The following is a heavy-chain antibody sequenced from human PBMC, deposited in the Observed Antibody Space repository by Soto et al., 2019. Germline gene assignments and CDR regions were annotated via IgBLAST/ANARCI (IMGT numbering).Heavy chain of an antibody. D-gene: IGHD2-8*02. CDR1: GFTFSSYG. V-gene: IGHV3-30*18. CDR3: AKGALYCERARSLDY. Sequence: VPLVESGGGVVQPGRSLRISCAASGFTFSSYGMHWFRQAPGKGLEWVAVISYDGSNKYYADFVKGRFTISGDNSKNTLYLQMNSLRAEDTAVYYCAKGALYCERARSLDYWGRGTLVTVS. CDR2: ISYDGSNK. J-gene: IGHJ4*02.